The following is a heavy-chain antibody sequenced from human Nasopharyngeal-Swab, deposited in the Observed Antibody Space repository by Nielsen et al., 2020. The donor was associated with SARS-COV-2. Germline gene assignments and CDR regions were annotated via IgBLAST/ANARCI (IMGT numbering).Heavy chain of an antibody. CDR3: ARGGDPREVVAATYCFDP. V-gene: IGHV1-46*01. CDR1: GYTFTRYY. J-gene: IGHJ5*02. D-gene: IGHD2-15*01. Sequence: ASVKVSCKASGYTFTRYYIHWVRQAPGQGLEWMGIINPGGGSARYSQNFQGRVTMTRDTSTNTVYMELYSLTSEDTAVYYCARGGDPREVVAATYCFDPWGQGTLVTVSS. CDR2: INPGGGSA.